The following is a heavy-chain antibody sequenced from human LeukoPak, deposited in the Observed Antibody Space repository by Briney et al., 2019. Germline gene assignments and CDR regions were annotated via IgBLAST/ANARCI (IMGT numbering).Heavy chain of an antibody. CDR2: IYTSGST. Sequence: SETLSLTCTVSGGSISSGSYYWSWIRQPAGKGLEWIGRIYTSGSTNYNPSLKSRVTISVDTSKNQFSLKLSSVTAADTAVYYCARAGWQWLGFDYWGQGTLVTVSS. J-gene: IGHJ4*02. V-gene: IGHV4-61*02. D-gene: IGHD6-19*01. CDR1: GGSISSGSYY. CDR3: ARAGWQWLGFDY.